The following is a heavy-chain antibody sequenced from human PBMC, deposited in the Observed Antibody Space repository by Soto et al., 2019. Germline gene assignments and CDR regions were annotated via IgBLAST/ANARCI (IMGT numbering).Heavy chain of an antibody. J-gene: IGHJ4*02. CDR2: IIPIFGTA. CDR3: ARARGIVVVITGIYFVD. CDR1: GGTFSSYA. D-gene: IGHD3-22*01. V-gene: IGHV1-69*13. Sequence: AVKVSCKSSGGTFSSYAISWVRQAPGQGLEWMGGIIPIFGTANYAQKFQGRVTITADESTSTAYMELSSLRSEDTAVYYCARARGIVVVITGIYFVDWGPGALVTLDS.